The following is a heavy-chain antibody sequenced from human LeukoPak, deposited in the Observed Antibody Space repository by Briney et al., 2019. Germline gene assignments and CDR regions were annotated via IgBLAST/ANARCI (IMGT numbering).Heavy chain of an antibody. CDR1: GFTFRTYN. Sequence: GGSLRLSCAASGFTFRTYNMNWVRQAPGKGLEWVSSITTSSTYIYYADSVKGRFTISRDNAKNSLYLQMNSLRVEDTAVYYCAELGITMIGGVWGKGTTVTISS. CDR3: AELGITMIGGV. V-gene: IGHV3-21*01. CDR2: ITTSSTYI. J-gene: IGHJ6*04. D-gene: IGHD3-10*02.